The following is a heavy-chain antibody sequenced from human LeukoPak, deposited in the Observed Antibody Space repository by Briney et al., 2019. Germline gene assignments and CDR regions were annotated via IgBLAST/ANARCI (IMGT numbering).Heavy chain of an antibody. J-gene: IGHJ1*01. CDR2: ISSSSSTI. CDR3: ARARDVSEYFQH. Sequence: GGSLRLPCAASGFTFSSYSMNWVRQAPGKGLEWVSYISSSSSTIYYADSVKGRFTISRDNAKNSLYLQMNSLRAEDTAVYYCARARDVSEYFQHWGQGTLVTVSS. CDR1: GFTFSSYS. V-gene: IGHV3-48*04.